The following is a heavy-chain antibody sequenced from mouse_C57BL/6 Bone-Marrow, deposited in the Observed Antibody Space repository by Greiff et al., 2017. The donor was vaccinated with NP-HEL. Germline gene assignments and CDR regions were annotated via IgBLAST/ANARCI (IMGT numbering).Heavy chain of an antibody. CDR2: ISSGGDYI. CDR3: TRHYDYGLPFPY. J-gene: IGHJ3*01. Sequence: EVKLVESGEGLVKPGGSLKLSCAASGFTFSSYAMSWVRQTPEKRLEWVAYISSGGDYIYYADTVKGRFTISRDNARNTLYLQMSSLKSEDTAMYYGTRHYDYGLPFPYWGQGTLVTVSA. CDR1: GFTFSSYA. D-gene: IGHD2-4*01. V-gene: IGHV5-9-1*02.